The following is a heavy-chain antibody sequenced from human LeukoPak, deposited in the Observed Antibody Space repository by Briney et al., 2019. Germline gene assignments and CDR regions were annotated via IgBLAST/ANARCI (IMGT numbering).Heavy chain of an antibody. CDR3: ARVIQAMGTRYYYYYMDV. J-gene: IGHJ6*03. CDR1: GYTFTSYY. Sequence: GASVKVSCKASGYTFTSYYIHWVRQAPGQGLEWMGIINPSGGSTSYAQKFQGRVTMTRDTSTSTVYMELSSLRSEDTAVYYCARVIQAMGTRYYYYYMDVWGKGTTVTVSS. V-gene: IGHV1-46*03. CDR2: INPSGGST. D-gene: IGHD5-18*01.